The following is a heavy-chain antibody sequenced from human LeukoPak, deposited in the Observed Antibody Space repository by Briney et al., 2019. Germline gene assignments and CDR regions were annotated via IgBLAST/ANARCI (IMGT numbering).Heavy chain of an antibody. CDR1: GFTFSNYW. CDR2: INSDGSST. V-gene: IGHV3-74*03. Sequence: PGGSLRLSCAASGFTFSNYWMYWVRQAPGKGLVWVSRINSDGSSTTYADSVKGRFTISRDNAKNTLYLQMNSLRAEDTAVYYCARNDYDSSGYYLGYYMDVWGKGTTVTVSS. D-gene: IGHD3-22*01. CDR3: ARNDYDSSGYYLGYYMDV. J-gene: IGHJ6*03.